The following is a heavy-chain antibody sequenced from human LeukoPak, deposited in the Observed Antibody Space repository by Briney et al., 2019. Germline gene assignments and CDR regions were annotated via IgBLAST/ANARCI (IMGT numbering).Heavy chain of an antibody. CDR2: ISSNGGST. CDR3: ARAITGTTTAWFDP. V-gene: IGHV3-64*01. D-gene: IGHD1-7*01. Sequence: GGSLRLSCAASGFTFSSYAVHWVRQAPGKGLEYVSAISSNGGSTYYANSVKGRFTISRDNSKSTLYLQMGSLRAEDMAVYYCARAITGTTTAWFDPWGQGTLVTVSS. CDR1: GFTFSSYA. J-gene: IGHJ5*02.